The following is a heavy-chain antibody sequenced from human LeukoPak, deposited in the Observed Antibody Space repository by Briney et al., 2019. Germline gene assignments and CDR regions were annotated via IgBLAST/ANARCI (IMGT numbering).Heavy chain of an antibody. D-gene: IGHD6-13*01. V-gene: IGHV3-66*01. CDR1: GSTVSSNY. CDR3: AREHSSSWSYYFDY. CDR2: IYSGGST. Sequence: GGSLRLSCAASGSTVSSNYMSWVRQAPGKGLEWVSVIYSGGSTYYADSVKGRFTISRDNSKNTLYLQMNSLRAEDTAVYYCAREHSSSWSYYFDYWGQGTLVTVSS. J-gene: IGHJ4*02.